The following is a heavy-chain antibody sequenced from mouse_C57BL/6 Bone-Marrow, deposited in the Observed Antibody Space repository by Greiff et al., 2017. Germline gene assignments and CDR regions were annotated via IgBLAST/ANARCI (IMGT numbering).Heavy chain of an antibody. CDR3: ARSDYYGSRGDAMDY. CDR1: GYAFTNYL. Sequence: VQLQQSGAELVRPGTSVKVSCKASGYAFTNYLIEWVKQRPGQGLEWIGVINPGSGGTNYNEKFKGKATLTADKSSSTAYMQLSSLTSEDSAVYFCARSDYYGSRGDAMDYWGQGTSVTVSS. J-gene: IGHJ4*01. V-gene: IGHV1-54*01. D-gene: IGHD1-1*01. CDR2: INPGSGGT.